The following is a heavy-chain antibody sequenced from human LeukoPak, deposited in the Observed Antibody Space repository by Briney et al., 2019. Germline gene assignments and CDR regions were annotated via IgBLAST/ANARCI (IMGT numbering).Heavy chain of an antibody. V-gene: IGHV1-69*01. Sequence: SVKVSCKASGGTFSSYAISWVRQAPGQGLEWMGGIIPIFGTANYAQKFQGRVTITADESTSTAYMELSSLRSEDTAVYYCATGYSYGYVGSFDYWGQGTLVTVSS. CDR1: GGTFSSYA. CDR2: IIPIFGTA. J-gene: IGHJ4*02. CDR3: ATGYSYGYVGSFDY. D-gene: IGHD5-18*01.